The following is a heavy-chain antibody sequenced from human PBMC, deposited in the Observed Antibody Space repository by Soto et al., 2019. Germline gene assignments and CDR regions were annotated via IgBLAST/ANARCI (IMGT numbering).Heavy chain of an antibody. CDR1: SGSISSSNSY. CDR2: IYHGGNT. J-gene: IGHJ4*02. Sequence: PSETLSLTCTVSSGSISSSNSYWGWIRQPPGKGLEWIGSIYHGGNTYYNPSLESRVTISVDTSRNQFSLRLSSVTAADTAAYYGARQEYYRGCCDYFDCWGQGTLVTVSS. D-gene: IGHD1-26*01. CDR3: ARQEYYRGCCDYFDC. V-gene: IGHV4-39*01.